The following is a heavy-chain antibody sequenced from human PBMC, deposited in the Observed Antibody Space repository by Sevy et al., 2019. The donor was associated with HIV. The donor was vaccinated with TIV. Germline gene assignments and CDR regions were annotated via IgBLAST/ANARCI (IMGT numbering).Heavy chain of an antibody. D-gene: IGHD2-8*01. Sequence: GGSLRLSCAASGFTPSTYGMHWVRQAPGKGLEWVAVIGYDGSNIYYADSVKGRFTISRDNSKNTLFLQMDSLRAEDTAIYYCARDPRMYGDYLLAYFNYWGQETLVTVSS. V-gene: IGHV3-33*01. J-gene: IGHJ4*02. CDR3: ARDPRMYGDYLLAYFNY. CDR2: IGYDGSNI. CDR1: GFTPSTYG.